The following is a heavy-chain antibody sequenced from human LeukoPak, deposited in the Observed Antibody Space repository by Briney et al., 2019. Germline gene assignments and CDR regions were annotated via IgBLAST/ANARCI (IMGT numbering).Heavy chain of an antibody. CDR3: ARRVGGSGRFDY. V-gene: IGHV3-21*04. Sequence: GGSLRLSCAASGFTFSSYTMNWVRQAPGKGLEWVSSISTSSTYIYYADSVRGRFTISRDNAKNSVYLQMNSLRAEDTAVYYCARRVGGSGRFDYWGQGTLVTVSS. CDR2: ISTSSTYI. J-gene: IGHJ4*02. CDR1: GFTFSSYT. D-gene: IGHD3-10*01.